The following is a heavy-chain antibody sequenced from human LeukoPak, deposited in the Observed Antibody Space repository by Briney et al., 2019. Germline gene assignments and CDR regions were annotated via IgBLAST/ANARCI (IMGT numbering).Heavy chain of an antibody. CDR2: ISYDGSNK. V-gene: IGHV3-30*03. CDR3: ARDSPRVLDSSGSYTPDY. J-gene: IGHJ4*02. CDR1: GFTFSSYG. Sequence: PGGSLRLSCAASGFTFSSYGMHWVRQAPGKGLEWVAVISYDGSNKYYADSVKGRFTISRDNSKNTLYLQMNSLRAEDTAVYYCARDSPRVLDSSGSYTPDYWGQGTLVTVSS. D-gene: IGHD3-22*01.